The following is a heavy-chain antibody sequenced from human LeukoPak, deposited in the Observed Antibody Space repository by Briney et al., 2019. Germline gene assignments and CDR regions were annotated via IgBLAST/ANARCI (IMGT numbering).Heavy chain of an antibody. D-gene: IGHD6-6*01. Sequence: GGSLRLSCAGSGFTFSGYAMSWVRQAPGKGLDWVSGISGSGGISDYAESVKGRFTISRDNSDNTLYLEMNSLRPEDTALYYCVKLNERLVRSPGDYWGQGTLVTVSS. CDR2: ISGSGGIS. V-gene: IGHV3-23*01. CDR1: GFTFSGYA. J-gene: IGHJ4*02. CDR3: VKLNERLVRSPGDY.